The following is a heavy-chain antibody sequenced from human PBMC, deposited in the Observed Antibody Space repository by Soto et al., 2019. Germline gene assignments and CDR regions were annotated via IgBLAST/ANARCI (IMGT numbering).Heavy chain of an antibody. V-gene: IGHV3-30-3*01. Sequence: PGGSLRISCAPSGFTFSSYAMHWVRQAPGKGLEWVAVISYDGSNKYYADSVKGRFTISRDNSKNTLYLQMNSLRAEDTAVYYCARVALTMVYYYYYGMDVWGQGTTVTVSS. CDR2: ISYDGSNK. D-gene: IGHD3-10*01. J-gene: IGHJ6*02. CDR1: GFTFSSYA. CDR3: ARVALTMVYYYYYGMDV.